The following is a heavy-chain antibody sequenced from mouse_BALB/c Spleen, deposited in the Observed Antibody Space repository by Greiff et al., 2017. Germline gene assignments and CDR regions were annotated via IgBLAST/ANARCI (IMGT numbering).Heavy chain of an antibody. V-gene: IGHV8-12*01. CDR2: IYWDDDK. CDR1: GFSLSTSGMG. J-gene: IGHJ4*01. CDR3: ARGITTASYAMDY. Sequence: QVTLKVSGPGILQPSQTLSLTCSFSGFSLSTSGMGVSWIRQPSGKGLEWLAHIYWDDDKRYNPSLKSRLTISKDTSSNQVFLKITSVDTADTATYYCARGITTASYAMDYWGQGTSVTVSS. D-gene: IGHD1-2*01.